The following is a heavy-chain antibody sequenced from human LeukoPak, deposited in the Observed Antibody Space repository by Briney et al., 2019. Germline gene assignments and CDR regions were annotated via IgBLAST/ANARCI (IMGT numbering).Heavy chain of an antibody. D-gene: IGHD2-21*02. V-gene: IGHV3-33*01. CDR1: GFTFIKYG. CDR3: ARVSPAIVVVTGTGAPDY. CDR2: IWFDGSQK. Sequence: SGGSLRLSCAASGFTFIKYGMHWVRQAPGKGLEWVAVIWFDGSQKYYADSVKGRFTISRDNSKNTVYLQINSLRAEDTAVYYCARVSPAIVVVTGTGAPDYWGQGTLVTVSS. J-gene: IGHJ4*02.